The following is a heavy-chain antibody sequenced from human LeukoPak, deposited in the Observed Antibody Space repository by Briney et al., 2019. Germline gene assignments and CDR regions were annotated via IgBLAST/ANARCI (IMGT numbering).Heavy chain of an antibody. CDR2: ISSSSSTI. D-gene: IGHD3-22*01. CDR3: ARQWYYYDSSGYYYDAFDI. Sequence: GGSLRLSCAASGFTFRRYSMTWLRQAPGKGLEGVSYISSSSSTIYYADSVKGRFTISRDNAKNSLYLQMNSLRAEDTAVYYCARQWYYYDSSGYYYDAFDIWGQGTMVTVSS. J-gene: IGHJ3*02. CDR1: GFTFRRYS. V-gene: IGHV3-48*04.